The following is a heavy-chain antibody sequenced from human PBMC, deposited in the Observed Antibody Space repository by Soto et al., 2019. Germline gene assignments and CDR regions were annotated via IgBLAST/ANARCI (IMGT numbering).Heavy chain of an antibody. CDR3: ARDDDCSGGSCYAY. D-gene: IGHD2-15*01. Sequence: SSMNVSCKASGDTFNSYAISWVRQAPGQGLEWMGGIIPIFGTANYAQKFQGRVTITADESTSTAYMELSSLRSEDTAVYYCARDDDCSGGSCYAYWGQGTLVTVSS. J-gene: IGHJ4*02. V-gene: IGHV1-69*13. CDR1: GDTFNSYA. CDR2: IIPIFGTA.